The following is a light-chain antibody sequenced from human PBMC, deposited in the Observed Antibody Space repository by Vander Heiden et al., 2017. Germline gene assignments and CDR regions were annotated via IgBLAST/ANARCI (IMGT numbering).Light chain of an antibody. CDR2: GAS. Sequence: EIVLTQSRGTLSFSPGESAILSCRASQSVSSSYLPWYQQIPGQAPRLLIYGASSRATGIPDRFSASGSGTDFTLTISRLETEDFAVYYCQQHGSSRTLVQGTRLEIK. CDR3: QQHGSSRT. CDR1: QSVSSSY. J-gene: IGKJ5*01. V-gene: IGKV3-20*01.